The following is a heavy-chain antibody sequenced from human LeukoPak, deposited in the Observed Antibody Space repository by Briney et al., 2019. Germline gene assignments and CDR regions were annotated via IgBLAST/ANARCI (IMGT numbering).Heavy chain of an antibody. V-gene: IGHV1-24*01. CDR2: FDPEDGET. J-gene: IGHJ5*02. CDR3: ATWYRHVIRFDP. Sequence: ASVKVSCKVSGYTLTELSMHWVRQAPGKGLEWMGGFDPEDGETIYAQKFQGRVTMTGDTSTDTAYMELSSLRSEDTAVYYCATWYRHVIRFDPWGQGTLVTVSS. CDR1: GYTLTELS. D-gene: IGHD1-14*01.